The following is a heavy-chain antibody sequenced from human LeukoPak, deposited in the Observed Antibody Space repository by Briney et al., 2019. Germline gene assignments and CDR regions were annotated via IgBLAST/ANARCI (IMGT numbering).Heavy chain of an antibody. J-gene: IGHJ4*02. D-gene: IGHD1-26*01. CDR2: IRGSGITT. CDR3: AKERREQSRDNYFDY. V-gene: IGHV3-23*01. Sequence: PGGSLRLSCVASGFTFSNYAMSWVRLAPGRGLEWVSVIRGSGITTFYADSVKGRFTISRDNSKNTLYLQMNSLRAEDTAVYYCAKERREQSRDNYFDYWGQGTLVIVSS. CDR1: GFTFSNYA.